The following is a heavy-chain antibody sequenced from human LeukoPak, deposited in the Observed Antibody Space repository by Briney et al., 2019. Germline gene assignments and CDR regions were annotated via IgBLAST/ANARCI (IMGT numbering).Heavy chain of an antibody. CDR3: TRHIAAGGPDY. Sequence: GESLKISCRGSGYSFTTYWIGWVRQMPGKGLEWMGIIYPGDSETRFSPSFQGQVTISADKSISTAYLQWSSLKASDTAIYYCTRHIAAGGPDYWGQGTLVTVSS. J-gene: IGHJ4*02. D-gene: IGHD6-13*01. V-gene: IGHV5-51*01. CDR2: IYPGDSET. CDR1: GYSFTTYW.